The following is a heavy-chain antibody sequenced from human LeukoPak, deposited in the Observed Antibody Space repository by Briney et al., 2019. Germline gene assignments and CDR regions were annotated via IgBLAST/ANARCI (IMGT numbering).Heavy chain of an antibody. V-gene: IGHV3-66*01. CDR3: AREKDPYYYYGMDV. CDR1: GFTFSSYA. J-gene: IGHJ6*02. Sequence: AGGSLRLSCAASGFTFSSYAMSWVRQAPGKGLEWVSAIYSGGSTYYADSVKGRFTISRDNSKNTLYLQMNSLRAEDTAVYYCAREKDPYYYYGMDVWGQGTTVTVSS. CDR2: IYSGGST.